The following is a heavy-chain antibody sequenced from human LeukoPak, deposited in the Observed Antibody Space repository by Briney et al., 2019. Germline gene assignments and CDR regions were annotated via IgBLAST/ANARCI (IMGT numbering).Heavy chain of an antibody. CDR1: GFSFTSAW. Sequence: GGSLRLSCAASGFSFTSAWMSWVRQAPGKGLEWVGHVKSKTDGGATNYAAPVKGRFTISRDDSKNTLYLQMNSLKAEDTAVYYCTTDLTSAIFHYWGQGTLVTVSS. J-gene: IGHJ4*02. CDR2: VKSKTDGGAT. V-gene: IGHV3-15*01. CDR3: TTDLTSAIFHY.